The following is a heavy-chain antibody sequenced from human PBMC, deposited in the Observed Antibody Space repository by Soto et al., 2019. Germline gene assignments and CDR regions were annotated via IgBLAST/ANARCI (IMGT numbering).Heavy chain of an antibody. Sequence: GGSLRLSCSASGFTFNTYSMNWVRQAPEKGLEWVAYINSRSSSISYADFVKGRFTISRDNAKNSLYLQINSLRVEDTAVYYCARDSPVGEYTLIPVWGQGTMVTVSS. D-gene: IGHD3-16*01. J-gene: IGHJ3*01. CDR2: INSRSSSI. V-gene: IGHV3-48*01. CDR3: ARDSPVGEYTLIPV. CDR1: GFTFNTYS.